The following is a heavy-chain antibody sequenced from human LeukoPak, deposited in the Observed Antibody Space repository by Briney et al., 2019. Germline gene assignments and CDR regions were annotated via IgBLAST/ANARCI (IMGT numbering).Heavy chain of an antibody. CDR2: ISSSSSYI. J-gene: IGHJ4*02. CDR1: GFTFSNAW. D-gene: IGHD3-22*01. CDR3: AREIGYYYDSSGKSN. V-gene: IGHV3-21*01. Sequence: GGSLRLSCAASGFTFSNAWMSWVRQAPGKGLEWVSSISSSSSYIYYADSVKGRFTISRDNAKNSLYLQMNSLRAEDTAVYYCAREIGYYYDSSGKSNWGQGTLVTVSS.